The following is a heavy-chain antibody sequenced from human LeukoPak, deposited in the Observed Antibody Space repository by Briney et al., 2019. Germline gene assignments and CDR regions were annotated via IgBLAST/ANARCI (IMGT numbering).Heavy chain of an antibody. J-gene: IGHJ4*02. CDR3: ARGNNRREDY. CDR1: GFTFTTYW. Sequence: GGSLRLSCAASGFTFTTYWMSWIRQTPKKGLERVAHIKQDGSEKYYVDSVKGRFSISRDNANNSLYLQLNSLRAEDMGVYYCARGNNRREDYWGQGTLVTVSS. CDR2: IKQDGSEK. D-gene: IGHD1-14*01. V-gene: IGHV3-7*01.